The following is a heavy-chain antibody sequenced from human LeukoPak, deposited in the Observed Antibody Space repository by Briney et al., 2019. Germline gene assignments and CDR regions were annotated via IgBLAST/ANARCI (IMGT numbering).Heavy chain of an antibody. CDR1: GFTFSSYS. J-gene: IGHJ4*02. CDR2: ISGSGGST. Sequence: GGSLRLSCAASGFTFSSYSMNWVRQAPGKGLEWVSAISGSGGSTYYADSVKGRFTISRDNSKNTLYLQMNSLRAEDTAVYYCAKGGTDIVVVVAAQDFDYWGQGTLVTVSS. V-gene: IGHV3-23*01. CDR3: AKGGTDIVVVVAAQDFDY. D-gene: IGHD2-15*01.